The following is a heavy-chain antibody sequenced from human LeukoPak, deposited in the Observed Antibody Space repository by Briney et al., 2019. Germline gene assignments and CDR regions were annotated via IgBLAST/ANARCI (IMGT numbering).Heavy chain of an antibody. CDR2: IYYSGST. CDR1: GGSISSYY. Sequence: SETLSLTCTVSGGSISSYYWSWIRQPPGKGLEWIGYIYYSGSTNYNPSLKSRVTISVDTSKNQFSLKLSSVTAADTAVYYCARTARDGYNFFDYWGQGTLVTVSS. J-gene: IGHJ4*02. CDR3: ARTARDGYNFFDY. D-gene: IGHD5-24*01. V-gene: IGHV4-59*01.